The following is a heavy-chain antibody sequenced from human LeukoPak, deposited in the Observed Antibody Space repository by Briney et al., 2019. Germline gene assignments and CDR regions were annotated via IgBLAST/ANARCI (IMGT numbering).Heavy chain of an antibody. CDR1: GYIFITYY. CDR3: VRDLLAGYDY. CDR2: INPTGGDT. V-gene: IGHV1-46*01. J-gene: IGHJ4*02. D-gene: IGHD2-8*02. Sequence: ASVKVSCKASGYIFITYYIHWVRQAPGQGLEWMGVINPTGGDTSYAQQFQGRVTMTRDTSTSTAYMELSSLRFEDTAVYYCVRDLLAGYDYWGQGTLVTVSS.